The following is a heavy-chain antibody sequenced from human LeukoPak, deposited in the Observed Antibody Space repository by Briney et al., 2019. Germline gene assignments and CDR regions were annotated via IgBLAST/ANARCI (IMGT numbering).Heavy chain of an antibody. V-gene: IGHV3-30-3*01. D-gene: IGHD1-26*01. CDR1: GFTFNIYV. Sequence: PGGSLRLSCAASGFTFNIYVMHGVRQAPGKGLEWVAVISYDGSKSYYADSVKGRFTISRDNSKNTLYLQMNSLRAEDTALYYCARTMYITGSSDFDYWGQGTLVTVSS. J-gene: IGHJ4*02. CDR3: ARTMYITGSSDFDY. CDR2: ISYDGSKS.